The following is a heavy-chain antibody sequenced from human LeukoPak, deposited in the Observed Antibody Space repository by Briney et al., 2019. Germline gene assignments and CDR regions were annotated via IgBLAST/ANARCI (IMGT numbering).Heavy chain of an antibody. CDR2: MNPNSGNT. V-gene: IGHV1-8*01. D-gene: IGHD6-19*01. CDR1: GYTFTSYD. J-gene: IGHJ6*03. Sequence: ASVKVSCKASGYTFTSYDINWVRQATGQGLEWMGWMNPNSGNTGYAQKFQGRVTMTRNTSISTAYMELSSLRSEDTAVYYCARGGQWPFANYYMDVWGKGTTVTVSS. CDR3: ARGGQWPFANYYMDV.